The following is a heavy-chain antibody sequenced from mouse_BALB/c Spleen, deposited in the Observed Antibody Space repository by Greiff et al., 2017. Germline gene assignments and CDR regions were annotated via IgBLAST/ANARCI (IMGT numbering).Heavy chain of an antibody. D-gene: IGHD2-1*01. CDR1: GFTFSNYW. CDR2: IRLKSNNYAT. CDR3: TRDGYGNSPWFAY. Sequence: EVKVEESGGGLVQPGGSMKLSCVASGFTFSNYWMNWVRQSPEKGLEWVAEIRLKSNNYATHYAESVKGRFTISRDDSKSSVYLQMNNLRAEDTGIYYCTRDGYGNSPWFAYWGQGTLVTVSA. V-gene: IGHV6-6*02. J-gene: IGHJ3*01.